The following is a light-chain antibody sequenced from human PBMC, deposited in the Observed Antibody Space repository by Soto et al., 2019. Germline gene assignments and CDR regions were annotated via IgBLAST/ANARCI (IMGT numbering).Light chain of an antibody. Sequence: EIGVTQSPSTLSVSTGERATLSCRASQSVRSNLAWYQQKPGRAPRLLMYGASNRVTGVPARFSGSGSGTDFTLTISSLQPEDSATYYCQQYITHPYTFGQGTKV. CDR3: QQYITHPYT. CDR2: GAS. V-gene: IGKV3-15*01. CDR1: QSVRSN. J-gene: IGKJ2*01.